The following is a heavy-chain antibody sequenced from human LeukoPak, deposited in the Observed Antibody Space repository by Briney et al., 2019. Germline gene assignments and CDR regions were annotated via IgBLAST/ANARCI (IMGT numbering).Heavy chain of an antibody. Sequence: SVKVSCKDSGGTFSSYAISWVRQAPGQGVEWMGGIIPIFGTANYARKFQGRVTITADESTSTAYMELSSLRSEGTAVYYCARGLHHYDFWSGYDYWGQGTLVTVSS. J-gene: IGHJ4*02. CDR1: GGTFSSYA. V-gene: IGHV1-69*13. CDR3: ARGLHHYDFWSGYDY. CDR2: IIPIFGTA. D-gene: IGHD3-3*01.